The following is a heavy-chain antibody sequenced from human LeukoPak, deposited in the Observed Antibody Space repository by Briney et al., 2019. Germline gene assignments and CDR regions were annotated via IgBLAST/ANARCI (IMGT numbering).Heavy chain of an antibody. J-gene: IGHJ5*02. CDR3: ARDLQDVEYSSGWGHWNWFDP. V-gene: IGHV4-59*01. CDR2: IYHSEST. Sequence: SETLSLTCTVSGGPIRSYYWSWLRQPPRKGLEWIGYIYHSESTNYNPSLNSRVTISVDTSKNQFSLELSSVTAADTAVYYCARDLQDVEYSSGWGHWNWFDPWGQGTLVTVSS. CDR1: GGPIRSYY. D-gene: IGHD6-19*01.